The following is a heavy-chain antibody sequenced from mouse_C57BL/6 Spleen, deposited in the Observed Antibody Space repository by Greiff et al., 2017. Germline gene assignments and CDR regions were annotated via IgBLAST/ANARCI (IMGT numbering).Heavy chain of an antibody. J-gene: IGHJ3*01. Sequence: LMESGAELVKPGASVKVSCKASGYTFTSYWMHWVKQRPGQGLEWIVRIHPSDSDTNYNQKFKGKATLTVDKSSSTAYMQLSSLTSEDSAVYYCAIRDGNYSSWFAYWGQGTLVTVSA. CDR2: IHPSDSDT. CDR1: GYTFTSYW. V-gene: IGHV1-74*01. CDR3: AIRDGNYSSWFAY. D-gene: IGHD2-1*01.